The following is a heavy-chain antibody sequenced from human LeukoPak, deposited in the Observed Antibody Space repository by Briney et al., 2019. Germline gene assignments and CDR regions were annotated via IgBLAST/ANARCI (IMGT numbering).Heavy chain of an antibody. J-gene: IGHJ3*02. CDR2: INHNGNVN. Sequence: GGSLRLSCAASGFTFSSYWMNWARQAPGKGLEWVASINHNGNVNYYVDSVKGRFTISRDNAKNSLYLQMSNLRAEDTAVYYCAREVEYSSSPAFDIWGQGTMVTVSS. D-gene: IGHD6-6*01. CDR1: GFTFSSYW. V-gene: IGHV3-7*03. CDR3: AREVEYSSSPAFDI.